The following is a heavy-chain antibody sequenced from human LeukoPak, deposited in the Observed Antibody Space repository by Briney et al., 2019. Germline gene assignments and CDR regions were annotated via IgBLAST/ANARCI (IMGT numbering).Heavy chain of an antibody. D-gene: IGHD2-21*02. V-gene: IGHV1-46*01. J-gene: IGHJ4*02. Sequence: ASVKVSCKASGHIFTSYYMYWVRQAPGQGLEWMGIINPSGGSIRYAQKFQGRVTMTRDTSTSTVYMELSSLRSEDTAVYYCASESVVVTSFDYWGQGTLVTVSS. CDR1: GHIFTSYY. CDR3: ASESVVVTSFDY. CDR2: INPSGGSI.